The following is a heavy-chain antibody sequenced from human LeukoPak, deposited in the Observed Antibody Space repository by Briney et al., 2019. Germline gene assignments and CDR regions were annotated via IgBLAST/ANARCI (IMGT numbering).Heavy chain of an antibody. CDR3: ARSMVRAVTQVASDY. CDR1: GYTLTNYG. D-gene: IGHD3-10*01. CDR2: ISTYNGNT. V-gene: IGHV1-18*04. Sequence: ASVKVSCKASGYTLTNYGISWVRQAPGQGLEWMGWISTYNGNTIYAEKLQGRVTMTTDTSTSTAYMKLRSLRSDDTAVYYCARSMVRAVTQVASDYWGQGTLVTVSS. J-gene: IGHJ4*02.